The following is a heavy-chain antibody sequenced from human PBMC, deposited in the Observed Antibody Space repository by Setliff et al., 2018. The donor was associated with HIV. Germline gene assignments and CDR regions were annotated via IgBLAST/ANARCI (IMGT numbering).Heavy chain of an antibody. Sequence: GGSLRLSCAASGFTFTYHAMTWVRQAPGKGLEWVAGINGDGDSRYYAESVKGRFTVSRDNSKNTLYLQMNSLRAEDTAVYYCASMWKVGAWGRGTLVTVSS. D-gene: IGHD1-26*01. CDR1: GFTFTYHA. CDR2: INGDGDSR. CDR3: ASMWKVGA. J-gene: IGHJ5*02. V-gene: IGHV3-23*01.